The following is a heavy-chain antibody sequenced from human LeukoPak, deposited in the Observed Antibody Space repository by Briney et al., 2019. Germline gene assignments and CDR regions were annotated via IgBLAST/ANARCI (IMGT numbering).Heavy chain of an antibody. CDR2: INPNSGNT. CDR3: ARAPRRVSRDYWFDP. J-gene: IGHJ5*02. Sequence: ASVKVSCKASGYTFTNYDVNWVRQATGQGLEWMGWINPNSGNTSYAQKFQGRVTMTRHTSITTAYMELSSLRSEDTAVYYCARAPRRVSRDYWFDPWGQGTLVTVSS. D-gene: IGHD4-11*01. V-gene: IGHV1-8*01. CDR1: GYTFTNYD.